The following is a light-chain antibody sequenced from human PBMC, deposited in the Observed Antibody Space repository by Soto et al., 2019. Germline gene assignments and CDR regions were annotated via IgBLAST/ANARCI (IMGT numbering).Light chain of an antibody. CDR1: SSDVGSYSL. Sequence: QSALTQPASVSGSPGQSISISCTGTSSDVGSYSLVSWYQQHPGKAPKLMIYEGSKRPSGVSNRFSGSKSGNTASLTISGLQAEDEAHYYCSSYAGSSTVVFGTGTKLTVL. CDR2: EGS. V-gene: IGLV2-23*01. J-gene: IGLJ1*01. CDR3: SSYAGSSTVV.